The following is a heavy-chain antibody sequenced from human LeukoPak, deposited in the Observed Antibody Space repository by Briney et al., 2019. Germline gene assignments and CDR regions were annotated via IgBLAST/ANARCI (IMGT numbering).Heavy chain of an antibody. CDR2: ISHIGST. CDR3: ARTYINFSNYFDP. D-gene: IGHD4-11*01. Sequence: SETLSLTCTVSGYSISNGYNWGWVRQPPGKGLECIGSISHIGSTYYNPSLESRVTISLDTSMNQFSLELRSVTAADTAVYYCARTYINFSNYFDPWGRGTLVTVSS. J-gene: IGHJ5*02. V-gene: IGHV4-38-2*02. CDR1: GYSISNGYN.